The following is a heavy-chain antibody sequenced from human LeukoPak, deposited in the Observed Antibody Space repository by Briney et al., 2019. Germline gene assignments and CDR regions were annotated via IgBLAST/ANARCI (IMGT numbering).Heavy chain of an antibody. Sequence: GGSLRLSCAASGFTFSSYWMSWVRQAPGKGLEWVANIKKDGSEKYYVDSVKGRFTISRDNAKTSLYLQMNSLRAEDTAVYYCAKDGTRGIRFGKIPHYFDYWGQGTLVTVSS. CDR2: IKKDGSEK. D-gene: IGHD3-10*01. CDR3: AKDGTRGIRFGKIPHYFDY. CDR1: GFTFSSYW. J-gene: IGHJ4*02. V-gene: IGHV3-7*01.